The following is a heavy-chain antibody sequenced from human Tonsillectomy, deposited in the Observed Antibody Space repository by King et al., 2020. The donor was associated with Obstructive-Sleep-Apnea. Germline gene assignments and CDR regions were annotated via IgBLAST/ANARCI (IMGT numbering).Heavy chain of an antibody. CDR1: GGSVSSSSYY. D-gene: IGHD6-13*01. CDR2: IYYSGNT. J-gene: IGHJ6*02. V-gene: IGHV4-39*07. CDR3: ARVRYSAADGIDV. Sequence: QLQESGPGLVKPSETLSLTCTVSGGSVSSSSYYWGWIRQPPGKGLEWIGNIYYSGNTYYNPSLQSRVTISVNTSKNLFSLKLSSVTAADTAMYYCARVRYSAADGIDVWGQGTTVTVSS.